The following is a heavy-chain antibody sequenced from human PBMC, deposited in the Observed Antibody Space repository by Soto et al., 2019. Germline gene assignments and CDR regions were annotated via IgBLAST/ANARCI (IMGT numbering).Heavy chain of an antibody. J-gene: IGHJ4*02. CDR3: TRALQI. CDR1: GFTFSTSA. CDR2: IRVPGGSA. Sequence: PGGSLRLSCAASGFTFSTSAMSWVRQAPGKGLEWVSLIRVPGGSANYADSVKGRFTVSRENARNSLYLQMNDLRAGDTAVYYCTRALQIWGQGTLVTVSS. V-gene: IGHV3-23*01. D-gene: IGHD1-1*01.